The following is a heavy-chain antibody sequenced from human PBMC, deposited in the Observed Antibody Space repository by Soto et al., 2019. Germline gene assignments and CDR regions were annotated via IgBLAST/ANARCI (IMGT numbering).Heavy chain of an antibody. V-gene: IGHV4-59*08. D-gene: IGHD3-22*01. CDR3: ARGLPNYYESSGYYLDY. CDR1: GVSISSYY. Sequence: SETLSLTCTVSGVSISSYYWSWIRQPPGKGLEWIGYIYYSGSTNYNPSLKSRVTISVDTSKNQFSLKLSSVTAADRAVYYCARGLPNYYESSGYYLDYWGQGTLVTVSS. CDR2: IYYSGST. J-gene: IGHJ4*02.